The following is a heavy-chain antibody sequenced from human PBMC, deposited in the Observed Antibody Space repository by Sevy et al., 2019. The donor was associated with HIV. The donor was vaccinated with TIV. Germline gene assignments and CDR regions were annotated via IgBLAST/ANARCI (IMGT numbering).Heavy chain of an antibody. V-gene: IGHV3-30*03. CDR1: GFTFSSYG. D-gene: IGHD2-2*01. CDR3: SVPAAMRDYYYGMDV. Sequence: GGSLRLSCAASGFTFSSYGLHWVRQAPGKGLEWVAVISYDGSNKYYSDSVKGRFTISRDNSKNTLDRQMNSFRAEDTAVYDCSVPAAMRDYYYGMDVWGQGTTVTVSS. J-gene: IGHJ6*02. CDR2: ISYDGSNK.